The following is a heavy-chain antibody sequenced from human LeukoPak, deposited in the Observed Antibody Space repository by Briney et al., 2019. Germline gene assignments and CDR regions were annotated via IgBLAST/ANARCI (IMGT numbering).Heavy chain of an antibody. CDR2: ISYDGSNK. V-gene: IGHV3-30-3*01. J-gene: IGHJ4*02. CDR1: GFTFSSYA. D-gene: IGHD1-26*01. CDR3: ARPYSGSYLVY. Sequence: GRSLRLSCAASGFTFSSYAMHWVRQAPGKGLEWVALISYDGSNKYYADSVKGRFTISRDNSKNTLYLQMNSLRAEDTAVYYCARPYSGSYLVYWGQGTLVTVSS.